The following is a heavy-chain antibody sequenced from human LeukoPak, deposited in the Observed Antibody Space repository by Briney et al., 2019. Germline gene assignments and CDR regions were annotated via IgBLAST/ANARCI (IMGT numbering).Heavy chain of an antibody. V-gene: IGHV3-9*01. J-gene: IGHJ4*02. CDR1: GFTFHDYA. D-gene: IGHD3-22*01. CDR2: ISWNSGSI. Sequence: GRSLRLSCAASGFTFHDYAMHWVRQAPGKGLEWVSGISWNSGSIGYTDSVKGRFTISRDNAKNSLYLQMNSLRAEDTALYYCAKDPDYYYDSSGNYFDYWGQGTLVTVSS. CDR3: AKDPDYYYDSSGNYFDY.